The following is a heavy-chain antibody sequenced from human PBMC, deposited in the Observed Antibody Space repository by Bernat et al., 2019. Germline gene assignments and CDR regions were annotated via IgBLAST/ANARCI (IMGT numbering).Heavy chain of an antibody. J-gene: IGHJ6*02. V-gene: IGHV3-7*03. CDR1: GITFSSYW. Sequence: EVQLVESGGGLVQPGGSLRLSCAASGITFSSYWMNWVRQAPGKGLEWVANIKQDGSEKDYVDSVKGRFTISRDNAKNSLYLQMNSLRAEDTAVYYCARLTVQQLPLRGYYYYGMDVWGQGTTVTVSS. D-gene: IGHD2-15*01. CDR3: ARLTVQQLPLRGYYYYGMDV. CDR2: IKQDGSEK.